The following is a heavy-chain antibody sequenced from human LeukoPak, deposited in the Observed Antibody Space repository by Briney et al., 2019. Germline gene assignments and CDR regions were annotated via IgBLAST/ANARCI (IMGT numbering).Heavy chain of an antibody. CDR2: ISAYNGNT. D-gene: IGHD1-26*01. CDR1: GYTFTSYG. CDR3: ARGRSGSYYVLDAFDI. V-gene: IGHV1-18*01. Sequence: ASVKVSCKASGYTFTSYGISWVRQAPGQGLEWMGWISAYNGNTNYARKLQGRVTMTTDTSTSTAYMELRSLRSDDTAVYYCARGRSGSYYVLDAFDIWGQGTMVTVSS. J-gene: IGHJ3*02.